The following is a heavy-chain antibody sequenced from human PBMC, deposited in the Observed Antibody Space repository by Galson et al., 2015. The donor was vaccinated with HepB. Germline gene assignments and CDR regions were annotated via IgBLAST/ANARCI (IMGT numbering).Heavy chain of an antibody. Sequence: PVKVSCKASGYTFTSYYMHWVRQAPGQGLEWMGMISPSGDSTRYAQKFQGRVTMTRDTSTTTVHMELSSLISEDTAMYYCARGKGVERQQNLGRFDYWGQGTLVTVSS. CDR3: ARGKGVERQQNLGRFDY. CDR1: GYTFTSYY. V-gene: IGHV1-46*01. D-gene: IGHD5-24*01. J-gene: IGHJ4*02. CDR2: ISPSGDST.